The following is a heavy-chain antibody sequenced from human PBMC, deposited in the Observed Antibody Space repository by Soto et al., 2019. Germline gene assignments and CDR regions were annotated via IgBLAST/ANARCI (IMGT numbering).Heavy chain of an antibody. CDR3: ARMSVPGYGTTASCRNIDY. CDR1: GFIFSNYG. D-gene: IGHD2-2*01. Sequence: HPGGSLRLSCTASGFIFSNYGMNWVRQAPGKGPEWVAVTWFDGSKKYYADSVKGRFAISRDNCKNTLHLQIHSLRAEGPAVYHCARMSVPGYGTTASCRNIDYWGQGTLVTVSS. CDR2: TWFDGSKK. J-gene: IGHJ4*02. V-gene: IGHV3-33*01.